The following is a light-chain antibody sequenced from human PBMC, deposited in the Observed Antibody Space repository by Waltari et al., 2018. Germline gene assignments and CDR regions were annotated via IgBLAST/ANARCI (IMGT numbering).Light chain of an antibody. CDR2: KAS. CDR1: QRISSW. Sequence: DIQMTQSPSTLSASVGDRVTITCRASQRISSWLAWYQPKPGKAPKLLIYKASSLESWVPSRFSGSGSGTEVTLTISSLQPDDFATYCCQQYNSYPYTFGQGTKLEIK. V-gene: IGKV1-5*03. J-gene: IGKJ2*01. CDR3: QQYNSYPYT.